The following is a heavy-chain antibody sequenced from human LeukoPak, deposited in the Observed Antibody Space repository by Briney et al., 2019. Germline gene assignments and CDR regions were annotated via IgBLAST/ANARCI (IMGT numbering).Heavy chain of an antibody. CDR1: GFTVSSNY. CDR2: IYSGGST. V-gene: IGHV3-66*01. CDR3: ALMEYYYYGMDV. D-gene: IGHD1-1*01. J-gene: IGHJ6*02. Sequence: GGSLRLSCAASGFTVSSNYMSWVRQAPGKGLEWVSVIYSGGSTYYADSVKGRFTISRDNSKNTLYLQMNSLRAEDTAVYYCALMEYYYYGMDVWGQGTTVTVSS.